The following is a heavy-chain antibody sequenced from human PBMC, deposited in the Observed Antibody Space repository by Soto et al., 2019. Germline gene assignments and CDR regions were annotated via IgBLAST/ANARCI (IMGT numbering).Heavy chain of an antibody. V-gene: IGHV3-13*01. Sequence: EVQLVESGGGLVQPGGSLRLSCAASGFTFSSYDMHWVRQVAGKGLEWVSAIGVAGDTYYPDSVKGRFTISRENAKNSFYLQMNSQRAEDTAVYYCASGGWGSSWFEGGSRIDYWGQGTLVTVSS. D-gene: IGHD3-16*01. CDR1: GFTFSSYD. J-gene: IGHJ4*02. CDR3: ASGGWGSSWFEGGSRIDY. CDR2: IGVAGDT.